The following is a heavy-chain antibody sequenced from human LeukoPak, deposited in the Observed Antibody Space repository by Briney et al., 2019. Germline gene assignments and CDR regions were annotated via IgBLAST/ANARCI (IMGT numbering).Heavy chain of an antibody. J-gene: IGHJ4*02. CDR2: IYHSGST. Sequence: SETLSLTCAVSGGSISSSNWWSWIRQPPGKGLEWIGEIYHSGSTYYNPSLKSPVTISVDTSKNQFSLKLSSVTAADTAVYHCARGGPYSSSWFDFWGQGTLVTVSS. D-gene: IGHD6-13*01. V-gene: IGHV4-4*02. CDR1: GGSISSSNW. CDR3: ARGGPYSSSWFDF.